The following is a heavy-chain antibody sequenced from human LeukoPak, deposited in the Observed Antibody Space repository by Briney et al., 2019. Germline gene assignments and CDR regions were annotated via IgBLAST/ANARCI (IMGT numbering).Heavy chain of an antibody. CDR3: ARAVTYCSGGSCYSGLPSAY. Sequence: KTGGSLRLSCVASGFTFSSYNMNWVPQAPGKGLEWVSYITSDSSFIFYADSVKGRFTITRDNAKKSLYLQMNSLRAEDTAVYYCARAVTYCSGGSCYSGLPSAYWGQGTLVTAS. CDR2: ITSDSSFI. D-gene: IGHD2-15*01. CDR1: GFTFSSYN. J-gene: IGHJ4*02. V-gene: IGHV3-21*01.